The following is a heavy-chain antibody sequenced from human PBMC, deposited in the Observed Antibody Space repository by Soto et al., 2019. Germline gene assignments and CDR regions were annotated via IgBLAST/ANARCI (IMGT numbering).Heavy chain of an antibody. CDR2: ISWNSGSI. D-gene: IGHD6-6*01. CDR3: AKDGAARPLGTFDY. Sequence: GGSLRLSCAASGFTFDDYAMHWFRQAPGKGLEWVSGISWNSGSIGYADSVKGRFTISRDNAKNSLYLQMNSLRAEDTALYYCAKDGAARPLGTFDYWGQGTLVTVSS. V-gene: IGHV3-9*01. J-gene: IGHJ4*02. CDR1: GFTFDDYA.